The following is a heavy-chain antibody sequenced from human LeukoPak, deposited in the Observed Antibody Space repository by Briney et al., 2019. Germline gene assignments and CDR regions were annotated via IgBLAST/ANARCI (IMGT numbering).Heavy chain of an antibody. CDR1: GFAFSRFG. D-gene: IGHD5-12*01. CDR2: IWYDGSNK. Sequence: GSLRLSCAASGFAFSRFGMHWVRQAPGKGLEWVAVIWYDGSNKYYADSVKGRFSVSRDNSKNTLYLQMNSLRAEDTAVYYCARDLGGYDRSGYFDLWGRGTQVTVSS. CDR3: ARDLGGYDRSGYFDL. J-gene: IGHJ2*01. V-gene: IGHV3-33*01.